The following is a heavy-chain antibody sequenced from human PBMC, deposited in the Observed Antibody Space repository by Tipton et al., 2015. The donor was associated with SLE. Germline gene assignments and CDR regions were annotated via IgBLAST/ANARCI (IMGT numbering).Heavy chain of an antibody. V-gene: IGHV3-30*04. CDR1: GLTIYSLA. D-gene: IGHD1-26*01. Sequence: RSLRLSCAATGLTIYSLALHWVRQAPGKGLVWVAVVSSDGNKKYFAESVKGRFTISRDNSEKTVYLQMNSLRSEDTAVYYCARHEWELGPPEHWGQGTLVTVSS. CDR2: VSSDGNKK. J-gene: IGHJ4*02. CDR3: ARHEWELGPPEH.